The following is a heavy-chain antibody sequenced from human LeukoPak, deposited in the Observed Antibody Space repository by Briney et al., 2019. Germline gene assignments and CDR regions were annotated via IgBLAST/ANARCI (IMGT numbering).Heavy chain of an antibody. J-gene: IGHJ3*02. V-gene: IGHV4-31*03. CDR1: GGSISSGGYY. CDR3: ARDTYYYDSSGYAFDI. Sequence: SETLSLACTVSGGSISSGGYYWSWIRQHPGKGLEWIGYIYYSGSTYYNPSLKSRVTISVDTSKNQFSLKLSSVTAADTAVYYCARDTYYYDSSGYAFDIWGQGTMVTVSS. CDR2: IYYSGST. D-gene: IGHD3-22*01.